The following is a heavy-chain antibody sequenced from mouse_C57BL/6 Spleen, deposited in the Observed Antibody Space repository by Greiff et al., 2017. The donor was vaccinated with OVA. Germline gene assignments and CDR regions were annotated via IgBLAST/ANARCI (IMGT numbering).Heavy chain of an antibody. V-gene: IGHV14-3*01. J-gene: IGHJ3*01. CDR2: IDPANGNT. CDR3: ARPSYDYGAWFAY. D-gene: IGHD2-4*01. CDR1: GFNIKNPY. Sequence: VQLQQSVAELVRPGASVKLSCTASGFNIKNPYMHWVKQRPEQGLEWIGRIDPANGNTKYAPKFQGKATITADTSSNTAYLQLSSLTSEDTAIYYCARPSYDYGAWFAYWGQGTLVTVSA.